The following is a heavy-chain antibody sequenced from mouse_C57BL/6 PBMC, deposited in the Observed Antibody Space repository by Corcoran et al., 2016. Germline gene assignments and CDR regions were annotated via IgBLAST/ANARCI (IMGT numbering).Heavy chain of an antibody. Sequence: DVQLQESGPGLVKPSQSLSLTCSVTGYSITSGYYWNWIRQFPGNKLEWMGYISYDGSNNYNPSLKNRISITRDTSKNQFFLKLNSVTTEDTATYYCAREGFYDCYYAAYWGQGTLVTVSA. CDR2: ISYDGSN. V-gene: IGHV3-6*01. CDR1: GYSITSGYY. J-gene: IGHJ3*01. CDR3: AREGFYDCYYAAY. D-gene: IGHD2-3*01.